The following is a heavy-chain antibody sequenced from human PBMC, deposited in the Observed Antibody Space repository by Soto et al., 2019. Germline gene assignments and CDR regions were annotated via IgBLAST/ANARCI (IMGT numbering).Heavy chain of an antibody. V-gene: IGHV4-30-4*01. CDR1: GGSISSGDYY. CDR3: ARDRDYYDSSGYLDAFDI. CDR2: VYYSGST. D-gene: IGHD3-22*01. Sequence: SETLSLTCTVSGGSISSGDYYWSCIRQPRGEGLEWSGYVYYSGSTYYNPSLKSRVTISVDTSKNQFSLKLSSVTAADTAVYYCARDRDYYDSSGYLDAFDIWGQGTMVTVSS. J-gene: IGHJ3*02.